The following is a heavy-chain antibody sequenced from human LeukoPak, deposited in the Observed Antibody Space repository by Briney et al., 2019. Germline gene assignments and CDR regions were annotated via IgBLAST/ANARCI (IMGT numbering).Heavy chain of an antibody. CDR2: IIPIFGTA. CDR3: ARASYYYYYMDV. V-gene: IGHV1-69*05. CDR1: GGTFSSYA. Sequence: SVKVSCKASGGTFSSYAISWVRQAPGHGLEWMGGIIPIFGTANYAQKFQGRVTITTDESTSTAYMELSSLRSEDTAVYYCARASYYYYYMDVWGKGTTVTVSS. J-gene: IGHJ6*03.